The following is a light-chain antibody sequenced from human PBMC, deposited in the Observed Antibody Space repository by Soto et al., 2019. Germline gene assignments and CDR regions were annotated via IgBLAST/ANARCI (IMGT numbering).Light chain of an antibody. CDR3: QYWDDYSWT. CDR2: KAS. V-gene: IGKV1-5*03. J-gene: IGKJ1*01. Sequence: DIQMTQSPSTQSASVGDRVTITCRASQSITDWLAWYQQKPGKAPKFLIYKASNLEGGVPSRFSGSGSGTEFTLTISSVQPDDFATYYCQYWDDYSWTFGQGTKVAIK. CDR1: QSITDW.